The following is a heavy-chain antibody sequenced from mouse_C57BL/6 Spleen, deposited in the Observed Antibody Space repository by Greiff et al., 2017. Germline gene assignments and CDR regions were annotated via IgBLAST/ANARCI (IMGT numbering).Heavy chain of an antibody. CDR2: IDPETGGT. CDR3: TRESYAMDY. J-gene: IGHJ4*01. Sequence: QVHVKQSGAELVRPGASVTLSCKASGYTFTDYEMHWVKQTPVHGLEWIGAIDPETGGTAYNQKFKGKAILTADKSSSTAYMELRSLTSEDSAVYYCTRESYAMDYWGQGTSVTVSS. CDR1: GYTFTDYE. V-gene: IGHV1-15*01.